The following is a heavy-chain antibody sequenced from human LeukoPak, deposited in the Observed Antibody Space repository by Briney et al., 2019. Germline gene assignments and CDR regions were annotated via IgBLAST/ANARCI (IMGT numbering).Heavy chain of an antibody. D-gene: IGHD3-10*01. Sequence: GGSLRLSCAVSGFTFSNAWMSWVRQAPGKGLEWVGRIKSKADGGTRDYAAPVKGRFTISRDDAKNMVDLQMNSLKTEDTAMYYCATGYGEFDYWGQGTLVIVSS. CDR1: GFTFSNAW. J-gene: IGHJ4*02. CDR3: ATGYGEFDY. V-gene: IGHV3-15*01. CDR2: IKSKADGGTR.